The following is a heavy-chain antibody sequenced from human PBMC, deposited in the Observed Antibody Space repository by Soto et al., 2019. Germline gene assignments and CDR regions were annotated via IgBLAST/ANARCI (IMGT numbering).Heavy chain of an antibody. CDR1: GGSISSYY. D-gene: IGHD4-17*01. CDR3: AIRYGASFDY. V-gene: IGHV4-59*01. CDR2: IYYSGST. J-gene: IGHJ4*02. Sequence: QVQLQESGPGLVKPSETLSVTCTVSGGSISSYYWSWIRQPPGKGLEWIGYIYYSGSTNYNPSLTSRVTISVDTSKNQFSLKLSSVTAADTYVFYCAIRYGASFDYWGQSFLVTVSS.